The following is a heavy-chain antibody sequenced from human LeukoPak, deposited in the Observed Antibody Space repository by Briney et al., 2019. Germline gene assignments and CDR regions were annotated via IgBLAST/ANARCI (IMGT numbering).Heavy chain of an antibody. CDR3: AVYDSSGYWNFQH. V-gene: IGHV4-31*03. D-gene: IGHD3-22*01. CDR2: IYYSGST. J-gene: IGHJ1*01. Sequence: SETLSLTCTVSGGSISSGGYYWSWIRQHPGKGLEWIGYIYYSGSTYYNPSFKSRVTISVDTSKNQFSLKLSSVTAADTAVYYCAVYDSSGYWNFQHWGQGTPVTVSS. CDR1: GGSISSGGYY.